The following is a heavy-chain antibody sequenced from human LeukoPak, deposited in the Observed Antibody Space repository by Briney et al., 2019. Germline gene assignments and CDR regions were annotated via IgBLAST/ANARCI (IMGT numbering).Heavy chain of an antibody. D-gene: IGHD4-11*01. V-gene: IGHV3-11*04. CDR1: VFTFSDYY. Sequence: GRSLRLSCAASVFTFSDYYMSWIRQAPAMGLEWGSYISSSGSTIYYADSVKGRFTISRDNAKNSLYLQMNSLRAEHTAVYYCARVLYSNYLEYWSEGTLVTVPS. CDR2: ISSSGSTI. J-gene: IGHJ4*02. CDR3: ARVLYSNYLEY.